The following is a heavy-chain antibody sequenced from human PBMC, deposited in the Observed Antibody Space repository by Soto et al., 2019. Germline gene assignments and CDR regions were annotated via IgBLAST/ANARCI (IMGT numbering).Heavy chain of an antibody. D-gene: IGHD3-10*01. J-gene: IGHJ6*02. CDR2: ISYDGSNK. Sequence: QVQLVESGGGVVQPGRSLRLSCAASGFTFSSYGMHWVRQAPGKGLEWVAVISYDGSNKYYADSVKGRFTISRDNSKNTLYLQMNSLRAEDTAVYYCAKDAGAAPGYYYGMDVWGQGTTVTVSS. CDR3: AKDAGAAPGYYYGMDV. CDR1: GFTFSSYG. V-gene: IGHV3-30*18.